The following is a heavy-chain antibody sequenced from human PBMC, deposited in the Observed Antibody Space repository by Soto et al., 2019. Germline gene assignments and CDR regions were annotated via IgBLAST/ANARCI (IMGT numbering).Heavy chain of an antibody. CDR1: GYSFTSYW. V-gene: IGHV5-51*01. D-gene: IGHD6-6*01. CDR2: IYPGDSDT. CDR3: ARHVSIFSIAAVGNYYGMDV. J-gene: IGHJ6*02. Sequence: GESLKISCKGSGYSFTSYWIGWVRQMPGKGLEWMGIIYPGDSDTRYSPSFQGQVTISADKSISTAYLQWSSLKASDTAMYHRARHVSIFSIAAVGNYYGMDVWGQGTTVTVSS.